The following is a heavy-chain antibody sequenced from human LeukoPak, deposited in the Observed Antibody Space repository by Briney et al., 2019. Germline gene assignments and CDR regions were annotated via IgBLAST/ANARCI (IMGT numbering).Heavy chain of an antibody. CDR2: IYSGGST. V-gene: IGHV3-66*01. Sequence: GGSLRLSCAASGFTFSSYAMSWVRQAPEKGLEWVSVIYSGGSTYYADSVKGRFTISRDNSKNTLYLQMNSLRAEDTAAYYCARGRFKFDPWGQGTLVTVSS. CDR1: GFTFSSYA. CDR3: ARGRFKFDP. J-gene: IGHJ5*02.